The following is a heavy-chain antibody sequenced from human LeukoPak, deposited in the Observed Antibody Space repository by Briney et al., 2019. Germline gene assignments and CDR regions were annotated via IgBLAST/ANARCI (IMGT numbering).Heavy chain of an antibody. CDR1: GYTFTGYY. Sequence: ASVKVSCKASGYTFTGYYMHWVRQAPGQGLEWMGWINPNSGGTNYAQKFQGRVTMTRDTSISTAYMELSRLRSDDTAVYYCASDPSLGYCSSTSCYPLDYWGQGTLVTVSS. D-gene: IGHD2-2*01. CDR2: INPNSGGT. V-gene: IGHV1-2*02. J-gene: IGHJ4*02. CDR3: ASDPSLGYCSSTSCYPLDY.